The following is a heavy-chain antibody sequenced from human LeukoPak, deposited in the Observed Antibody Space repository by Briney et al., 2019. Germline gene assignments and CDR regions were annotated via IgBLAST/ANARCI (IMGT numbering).Heavy chain of an antibody. CDR2: IYYSGST. CDR3: ARAICSGGSCYFDY. Sequence: SETLSLTCTVSGGSISSSSYYWGWIRQPPGKGLEWIGSIYYSGSTYYNPSLKSRVTISVDTSKNQFSLKLSSVTAADTAVYYCARAICSGGSCYFDYWGQGTLVTVSS. D-gene: IGHD2-15*01. J-gene: IGHJ4*02. CDR1: GGSISSSSYY. V-gene: IGHV4-39*07.